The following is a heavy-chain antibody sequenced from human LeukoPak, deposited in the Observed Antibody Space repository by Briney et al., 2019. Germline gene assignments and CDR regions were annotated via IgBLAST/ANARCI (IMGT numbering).Heavy chain of an antibody. V-gene: IGHV4-39*01. CDR1: GGSISSSSYY. CDR2: IYYSGST. D-gene: IGHD5-18*01. J-gene: IGHJ4*02. CDR3: ARLGYSYYFDY. Sequence: PSETLSLTCTVSGGSISSSSYYWGWIRQPPGKGREWIGSIYYSGSTYYNPSLKSRVTISVDTSKNQFSLKLSSVTAADTAVYYCARLGYSYYFDYWGQGTLVTVSS.